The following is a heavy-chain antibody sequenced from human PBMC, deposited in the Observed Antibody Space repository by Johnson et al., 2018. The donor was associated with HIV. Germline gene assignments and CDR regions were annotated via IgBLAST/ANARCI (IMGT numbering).Heavy chain of an antibody. D-gene: IGHD6-13*01. CDR3: ARGGIDAGEGIAFDI. CDR1: GFTFSSYA. Sequence: QVQLVESGGGVVQPGRSLRLSCAASGFTFSSYAMHWVRQAPGKGLEWVAFISYDGTNKYFTDSVRGRFTISRDNSKNTPFLQMNNLRAEDTAVYYCARGGIDAGEGIAFDIWGQGTLVTVSS. J-gene: IGHJ3*02. V-gene: IGHV3-30-3*01. CDR2: ISYDGTNK.